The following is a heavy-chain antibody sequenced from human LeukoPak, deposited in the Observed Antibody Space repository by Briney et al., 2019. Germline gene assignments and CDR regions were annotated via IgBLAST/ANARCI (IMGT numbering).Heavy chain of an antibody. CDR2: IFYSGST. CDR3: ASSGGSSDWFDP. V-gene: IGHV4-59*01. J-gene: IGHJ5*02. CDR1: AGSISGYF. Sequence: SETLSLTCTVSAGSISGYFWSWIRQPPGKGLEWIGYIFYSGSTNYNPSLKSRVTITVDTSKNQFSLKLSSVTAADTAVYYCASSGGSSDWFDPWGQGTLVSVSS. D-gene: IGHD2-15*01.